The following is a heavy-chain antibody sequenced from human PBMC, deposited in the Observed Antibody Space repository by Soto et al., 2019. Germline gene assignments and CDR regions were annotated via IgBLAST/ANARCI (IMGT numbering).Heavy chain of an antibody. Sequence: PGGSLRLSCAASGFTFSGYSMNWVRQAPGKGLEWVASISTRSDIYYADSVKGRFTISRDNAKNSVSLQMNSLRAEDTAVYYCAREETAWRLAYGLDVWGQGTTVTVSS. CDR1: GFTFSGYS. CDR3: AREETAWRLAYGLDV. J-gene: IGHJ6*02. V-gene: IGHV3-21*01. CDR2: ISTRSDI.